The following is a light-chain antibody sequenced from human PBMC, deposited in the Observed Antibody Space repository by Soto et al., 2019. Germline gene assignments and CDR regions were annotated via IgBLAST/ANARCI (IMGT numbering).Light chain of an antibody. Sequence: QSASVSGSPGQSITISCTGTSSDVGNYNYVSWYQQHPGEVPKLIIFNVNNRPSGVSNRFSGSKSGNTASLTISGLQAEDEADYYCSSFTSSTTYVFGTGTKVTVL. V-gene: IGLV2-14*01. J-gene: IGLJ1*01. CDR2: NVN. CDR1: SSDVGNYNY. CDR3: SSFTSSTTYV.